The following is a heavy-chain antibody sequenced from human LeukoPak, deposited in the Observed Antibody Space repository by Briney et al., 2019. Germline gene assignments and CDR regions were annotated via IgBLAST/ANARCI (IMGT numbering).Heavy chain of an antibody. CDR2: IYYSGST. CDR3: AVSGGSGNLDY. D-gene: IGHD2-15*01. V-gene: IGHV4-59*01. CDR1: GGSISSYY. Sequence: SETLSLTCTVSGGSISSYYWSWIRQPPGKGLEWIGYIYYSGSTNYNPSLKSRVTISVDTSKNQFSLKLSSVTAADTAVYYCAVSGGSGNLDYWGQGTLVTVSS. J-gene: IGHJ4*02.